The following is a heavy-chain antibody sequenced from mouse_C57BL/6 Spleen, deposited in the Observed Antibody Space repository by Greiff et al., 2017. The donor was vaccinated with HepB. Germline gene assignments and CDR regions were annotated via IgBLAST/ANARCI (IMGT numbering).Heavy chain of an antibody. CDR1: GYTFTSYW. Sequence: VQLQESGAELVKPGASVKMSCKASGYTFTSYWITWVKQRPGQGLEWIGDIYPGSGSTNYNEKFKSKATLTVDTSSSTAYMRLSSLTSEDSAVYYCAYYGSSYGYFDYWGQGTTLTVSS. J-gene: IGHJ2*01. V-gene: IGHV1-55*01. CDR2: IYPGSGST. CDR3: AYYGSSYGYFDY. D-gene: IGHD1-1*01.